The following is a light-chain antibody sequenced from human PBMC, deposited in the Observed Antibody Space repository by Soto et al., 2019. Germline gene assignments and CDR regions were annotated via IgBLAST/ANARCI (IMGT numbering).Light chain of an antibody. CDR2: DTS. Sequence: DIHMTQTPSSLSASVGDRSTITCQTSQDISNCLNWYQQKPVKAPKLLIYDTSNLETEVPSRFSGSGSGTDFPFTISSLQPEEIETYYWKRYDNVPLYTFGQGTKMEI. V-gene: IGKV1-33*01. J-gene: IGKJ2*01. CDR1: QDISNC. CDR3: KRYDNVPLYT.